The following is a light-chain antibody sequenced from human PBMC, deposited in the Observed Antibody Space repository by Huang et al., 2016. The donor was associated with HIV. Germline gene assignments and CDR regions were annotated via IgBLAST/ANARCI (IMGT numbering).Light chain of an antibody. CDR2: VPS. Sequence: DIVMTQSPLSLPVTPVEPASISCRSSQSLLHRNGKNYWDWYLQKRGQSPQLLIYVPSSRASGVPDRFNGSGSGTDFTLKISRVEAEDVGIYYCMQALQTPLTFGGGTKVEIK. CDR1: QSLLHRNGKNY. J-gene: IGKJ4*01. CDR3: MQALQTPLT. V-gene: IGKV2-28*01.